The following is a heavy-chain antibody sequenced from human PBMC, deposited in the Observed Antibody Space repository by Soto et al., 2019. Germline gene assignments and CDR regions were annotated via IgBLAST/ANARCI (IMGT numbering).Heavy chain of an antibody. CDR1: GFTFSSYE. J-gene: IGHJ2*01. Sequence: PGGSLRLSCAASGFTFSSYEMNWVRQAPGKGLEWVSYISSSGSTIYYADSVKGRFTISRDNAKNSLYLQMNSLRAEDTAVYYCARGMETYYDFWSGYQTSYWYFDLWGRGTLVTVSS. CDR2: ISSSGSTI. CDR3: ARGMETYYDFWSGYQTSYWYFDL. D-gene: IGHD3-3*01. V-gene: IGHV3-48*03.